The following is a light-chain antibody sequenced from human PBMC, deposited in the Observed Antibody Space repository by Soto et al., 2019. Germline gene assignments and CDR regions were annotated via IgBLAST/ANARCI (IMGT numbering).Light chain of an antibody. J-gene: IGKJ5*01. V-gene: IGKV1-39*01. CDR3: QQSYSRIT. Sequence: DIQMTQSPSSLSASVGDRVTITCRASQSISSYLNWYQQKPGKAPKLLIYAASSLQSGVPSRFSGSGSGTDFDLTISSLQPEDFATYYCQQSYSRITFGQGTRLEIK. CDR2: AAS. CDR1: QSISSY.